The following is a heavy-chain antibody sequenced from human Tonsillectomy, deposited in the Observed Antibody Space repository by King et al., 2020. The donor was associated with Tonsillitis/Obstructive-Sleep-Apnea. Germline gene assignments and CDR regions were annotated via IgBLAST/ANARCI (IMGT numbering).Heavy chain of an antibody. CDR3: ARDSRSVVDNWYFDL. D-gene: IGHD3-22*01. V-gene: IGHV5-51*03. J-gene: IGHJ2*01. Sequence: QLVQSGAEVKKPGESLKLSCQGSGYSFTNHWIGWVRQMPGKGLEWMGIIYPDDSDSRYSPSFQGQVTFSADKSINTVYLQWGSLKTSDTAIYFCARDSRSVVDNWYFDLWGRGTLVTVSS. CDR2: IYPDDSDS. CDR1: GYSFTNHW.